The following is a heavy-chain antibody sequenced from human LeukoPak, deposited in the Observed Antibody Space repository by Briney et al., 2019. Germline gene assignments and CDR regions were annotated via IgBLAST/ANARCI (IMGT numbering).Heavy chain of an antibody. CDR3: ARADGSSGLHDY. CDR1: GGSFSGYY. J-gene: IGHJ4*02. Sequence: SETLSLTCAAYGGSFSGYYWSWIRQPPGRGLEWIGYIYYSGSTNYNPSLKGRVTISVDTSNNQFSLKLNSVTAADTAVYSCARADGSSGLHDYWGQGTLVTVSS. D-gene: IGHD3-22*01. V-gene: IGHV4-59*01. CDR2: IYYSGST.